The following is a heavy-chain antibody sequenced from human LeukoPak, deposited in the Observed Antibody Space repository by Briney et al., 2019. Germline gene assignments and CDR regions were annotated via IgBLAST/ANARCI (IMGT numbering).Heavy chain of an antibody. CDR3: ASSIFGVVQTPYYYYMDV. V-gene: IGHV1-69*05. D-gene: IGHD3-3*01. Sequence: SVKVSCKASGGTFSSYAISWVRQAPGQGLEWMGRIIPISGTANYAQKFQGRVTITTDESTSTAYMELSSLRSEDTAVYYCASSIFGVVQTPYYYYMDVWGKGTTVTVSS. CDR1: GGTFSSYA. CDR2: IIPISGTA. J-gene: IGHJ6*03.